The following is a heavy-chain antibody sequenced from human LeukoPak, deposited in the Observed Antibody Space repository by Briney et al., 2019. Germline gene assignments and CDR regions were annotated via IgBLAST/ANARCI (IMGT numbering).Heavy chain of an antibody. CDR3: VRDLGGRSGH. Sequence: GGSLRLSCAASGFTFSSNGMHWVRQAPGKGLVWVSRINEDGSTTNYADFVKGRSTIFRDNAKNTLYLQMNSLRAEDTAVYYCVRDLGGRSGHWGQGTLVTVSS. J-gene: IGHJ4*02. CDR2: INEDGSTT. D-gene: IGHD3-16*01. CDR1: GFTFSSNG. V-gene: IGHV3-74*01.